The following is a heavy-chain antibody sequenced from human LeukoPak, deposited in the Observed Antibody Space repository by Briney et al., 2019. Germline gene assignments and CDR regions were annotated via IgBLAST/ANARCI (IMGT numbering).Heavy chain of an antibody. CDR2: IYHSGST. V-gene: IGHV4-4*02. CDR1: GGSISSSNW. Sequence: SGTLSLTHAVSGGSISSSNWWSWVGQPPGKGLEWIGEIYHSGSTNYNPALKSRVTISVDKSKNQFSLKLSSVTAADTAVYYCARDYDSSGYYDPPYYYYMDVWGKGTTVTVSS. J-gene: IGHJ6*03. D-gene: IGHD3-22*01. CDR3: ARDYDSSGYYDPPYYYYMDV.